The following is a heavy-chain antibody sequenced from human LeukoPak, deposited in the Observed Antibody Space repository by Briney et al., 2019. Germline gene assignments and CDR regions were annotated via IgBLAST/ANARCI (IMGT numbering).Heavy chain of an antibody. CDR2: INHSGST. CDR3: ASNDYGDGFDY. Sequence: SETLSLTCTVSGGSISSSSYYWGWIRQPPGKGLEWIGEINHSGSTNYNPSLKSRVTISVDTSKNQFSLKLSSVTAADTAVYYCASNDYGDGFDYWGQGTLVTVSS. V-gene: IGHV4-39*07. J-gene: IGHJ4*02. CDR1: GGSISSSSYY. D-gene: IGHD4-17*01.